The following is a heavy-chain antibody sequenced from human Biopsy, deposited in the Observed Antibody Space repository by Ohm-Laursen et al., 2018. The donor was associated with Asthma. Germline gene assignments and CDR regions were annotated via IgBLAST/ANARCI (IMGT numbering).Heavy chain of an antibody. Sequence: SLRLSCTASGFAFRSYAMNWVRQAPGKGLEWVAVISYDGGNKFYGDSVKGRFTLSRDNSRNTLYLQMNSLRVEDTAIYYCARTHERWTSIQDDALDIWGQGTMVIVSS. D-gene: IGHD4-23*01. CDR1: GFAFRSYA. V-gene: IGHV3-30*03. J-gene: IGHJ3*02. CDR3: ARTHERWTSIQDDALDI. CDR2: ISYDGGNK.